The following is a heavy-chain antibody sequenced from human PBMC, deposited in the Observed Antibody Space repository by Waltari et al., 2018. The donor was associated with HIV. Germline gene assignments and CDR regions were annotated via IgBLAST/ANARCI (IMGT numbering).Heavy chain of an antibody. CDR2: KNPNTGGA. CDR1: GYTFTGSY. Sequence: QVQLVQSGAEVKKPGASVTAACRASGYTFTGSYMHLARLAPGQGLEWRGWKNPNTGGANYAQKFQGRVTMTRDTSISTVYMELSSLKSDDTAVYYCARATLGAANPFDYWGQGTLVTVSS. V-gene: IGHV1-2*02. D-gene: IGHD2-15*01. CDR3: ARATLGAANPFDY. J-gene: IGHJ4*02.